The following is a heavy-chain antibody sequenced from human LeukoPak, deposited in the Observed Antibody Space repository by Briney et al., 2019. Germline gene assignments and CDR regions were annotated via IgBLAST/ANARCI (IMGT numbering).Heavy chain of an antibody. CDR1: GFTFTSYA. CDR3: AVSGRGGFYYYGMDV. J-gene: IGHJ6*02. CDR2: ISYDGSNK. Sequence: GGSLRLSCAASGFTFTSYAVHWVRQAPGKGLEWVAVISYDGSNKYYADSVKGRFTISRDNAKNSLYLQMNSLRAEDTAVYYCAVSGRGGFYYYGMDVWGQGTTVTVSS. D-gene: IGHD1-26*01. V-gene: IGHV3-30-3*01.